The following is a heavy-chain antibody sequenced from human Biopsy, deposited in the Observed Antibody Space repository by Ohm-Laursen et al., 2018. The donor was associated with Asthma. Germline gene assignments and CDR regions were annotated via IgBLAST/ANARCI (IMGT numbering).Heavy chain of an antibody. J-gene: IGHJ1*01. D-gene: IGHD4-17*01. V-gene: IGHV3-30*18. Sequence: SLRLSCAASGFTFSSFGIHWVRQAPGKGLEWVAVISYDGSDKYYADSVKGRFTISRDNSKNTLYLQINSLRAEDTAVYYCAKGHGDYVFPYFQHWGQGTLVTVSS. CDR3: AKGHGDYVFPYFQH. CDR1: GFTFSSFG. CDR2: ISYDGSDK.